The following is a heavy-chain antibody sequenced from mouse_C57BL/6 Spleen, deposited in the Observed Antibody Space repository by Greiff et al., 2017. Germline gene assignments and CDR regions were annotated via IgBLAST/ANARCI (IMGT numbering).Heavy chain of an antibody. CDR1: GYTFTSYW. D-gene: IGHD1-1*01. CDR2: IYPSDSET. Sequence: QIQLQQPGAELVRPGSSVKLSCKASGYTFTSYWMDWMKQRPGQGLEWIGNIYPSDSETHYNQKFKDKATFTADTYSNTAYMKLSSLTTEDSAIYYCAREGVGGYWGQGTTLKVSS. CDR3: AREGVGGY. V-gene: IGHV1-61*01. J-gene: IGHJ2*01.